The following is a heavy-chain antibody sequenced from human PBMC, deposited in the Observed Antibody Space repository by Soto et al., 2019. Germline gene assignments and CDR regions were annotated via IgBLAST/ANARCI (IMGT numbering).Heavy chain of an antibody. CDR2: IYYSGST. D-gene: IGHD2-21*02. Sequence: QVQLQESGPGLVKPSQTLSLTCTVSGGSISSGDYYWSWIRQPPGKGLEWIGYIYYSGSTYYNPSLKSRVTISVDTPKNQFSLKLSSVTAADTAVYYCARERAYCGGDCYALDYWGQGTLVTVSS. CDR3: ARERAYCGGDCYALDY. J-gene: IGHJ4*02. V-gene: IGHV4-30-4*01. CDR1: GGSISSGDYY.